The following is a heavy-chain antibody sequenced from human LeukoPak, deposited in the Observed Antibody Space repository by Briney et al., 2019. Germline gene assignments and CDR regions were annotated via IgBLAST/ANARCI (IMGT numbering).Heavy chain of an antibody. J-gene: IGHJ4*02. CDR3: TRAPYGGNSLATY. CDR2: IRSKAYGATT. CDR1: GLTFSNYA. Sequence: GGSLRLSCAASGLTFSNYAMSWGRQAPGKGLEWVGFIRSKAYGATTEYAASVKGRFTISRDDSKSIAYLQMNSLKTEDTAVYYCTRAPYGGNSLATYWGQGTLVTVSS. D-gene: IGHD4-23*01. V-gene: IGHV3-49*04.